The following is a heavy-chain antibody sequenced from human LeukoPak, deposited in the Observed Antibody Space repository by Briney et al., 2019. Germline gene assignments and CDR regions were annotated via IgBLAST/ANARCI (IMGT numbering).Heavy chain of an antibody. CDR3: ARDIGDAFDI. D-gene: IGHD3-16*02. V-gene: IGHV3-33*08. J-gene: IGHJ3*02. CDR2: IRYDGSNK. CDR1: GFIFSSYN. Sequence: GPSLRLSCAASGFIFSSYNMHWVRQAPGKGLEWVAFIRYDGSNKYYADSVKGRFTISRDNSKNTLYLQMNGLRAEDTAVYYCARDIGDAFDIWGQGTMVAVSS.